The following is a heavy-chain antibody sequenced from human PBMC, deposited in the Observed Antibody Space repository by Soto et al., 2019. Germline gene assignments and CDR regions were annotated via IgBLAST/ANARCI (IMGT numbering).Heavy chain of an antibody. V-gene: IGHV4-59*01. D-gene: IGHD2-15*01. CDR3: ARGFCSRGCCYWFDP. J-gene: IGHJ5*02. CDR1: GGSISSYY. Sequence: SETLSLTCTVSGGSISSYYWTWIRQPPGKGLEYLGYIYYTGGTNYNPSLEGRVTISLDTSKNQFSLKLSSVTAADTAVYYCARGFCSRGCCYWFDPWGQGALVTVSS. CDR2: IYYTGGT.